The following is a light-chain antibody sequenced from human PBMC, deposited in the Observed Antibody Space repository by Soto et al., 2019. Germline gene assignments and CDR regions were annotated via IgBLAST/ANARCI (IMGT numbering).Light chain of an antibody. J-gene: IGKJ4*01. CDR2: GAS. Sequence: EIVMTQSPATLSVSPGERVTLSCRASQSVSGNLAWYQQKPGQAPRLLIYGASTRATGFPARFSGSGSGTEFALTISRLQSEDFAVYYCQQYNNWLFTFGGGTRVEIK. CDR1: QSVSGN. V-gene: IGKV3-15*01. CDR3: QQYNNWLFT.